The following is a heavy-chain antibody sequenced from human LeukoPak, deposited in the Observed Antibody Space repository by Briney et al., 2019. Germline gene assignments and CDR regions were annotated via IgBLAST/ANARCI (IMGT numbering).Heavy chain of an antibody. CDR2: INPNSGGT. V-gene: IGHV1-2*02. CDR3: ARGLATYDSSGYTAFDI. D-gene: IGHD3-22*01. Sequence: ASVKVSCKASGYTFTGYYMHWVRQAPGQGLEWMGWINPNSGGTNYAQKFQGRVTITRDTSISTAYMELSRLRSDDTAVYYCARGLATYDSSGYTAFDIWGQGTMVTVSS. J-gene: IGHJ3*02. CDR1: GYTFTGYY.